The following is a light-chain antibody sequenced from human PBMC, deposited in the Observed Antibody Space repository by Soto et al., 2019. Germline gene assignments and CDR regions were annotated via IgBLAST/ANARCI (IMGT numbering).Light chain of an antibody. J-gene: IGKJ1*01. Sequence: TQSPATPSVSPGETATLSCTASQGLNRNLAWYQQKLGQAPRVLIYGASTRAAGIPARFSGSGSGTEFILTISSLQSEDFAVYYCHEYNTWPWTFGQGTKVDIK. CDR3: HEYNTWPWT. CDR1: QGLNRN. V-gene: IGKV3-15*01. CDR2: GAS.